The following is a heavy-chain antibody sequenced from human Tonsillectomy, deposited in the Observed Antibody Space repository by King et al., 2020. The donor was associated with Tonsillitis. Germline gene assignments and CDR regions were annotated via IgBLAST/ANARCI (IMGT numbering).Heavy chain of an antibody. CDR3: ARDTNYFDGNLYYDVFDL. V-gene: IGHV3-7*03. CDR2: IREDGNLK. J-gene: IGHJ3*01. CDR1: GVTLNNYW. D-gene: IGHD3-22*01. Sequence: VQLVESGGGLVQPGGSLRLSCSAFGVTLNNYWMTWVRRAPGKGLEWVANIREDGNLKYYMDSVEGRFTISRDNARTSVYLQMNSLRDGGTAVSYGARDTNYFDGNLYYDVFDLWGQGTMVTVSS.